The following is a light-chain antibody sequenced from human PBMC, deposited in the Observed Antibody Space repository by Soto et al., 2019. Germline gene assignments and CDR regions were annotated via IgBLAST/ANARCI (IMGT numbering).Light chain of an antibody. CDR3: QSYDSSNLV. CDR1: SGSIASHY. J-gene: IGLJ3*02. CDR2: EDN. V-gene: IGLV6-57*04. Sequence: NFMLTQPHSVSESPGKTVTISCTRSSGSIASHYVQWHQQRPGSAPTTVISEDNQRPSGVPDRFSGSIDSSSNSASLTISGLKTEDEADYYCQSYDSSNLVFGGGTQLTVL.